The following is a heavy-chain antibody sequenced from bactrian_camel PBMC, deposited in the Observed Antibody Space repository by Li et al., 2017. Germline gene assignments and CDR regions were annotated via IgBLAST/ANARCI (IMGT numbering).Heavy chain of an antibody. CDR3: VTYIWNVYNY. J-gene: IGHJ4*01. Sequence: HVQLVESGGGLVQPGGSLRLSCAASGLTFSMYDMVWVRQAPGKGLEWVSGIRSDGTNPAYADSVKGRFTISRDNAKNMVYLQLNSLKTEDTAMYYCVTYIWNVYNYWGQGTQVTVS. D-gene: IGHD1*01. CDR1: GLTFSMYD. V-gene: IGHV3S5*01. CDR2: IRSDGTNP.